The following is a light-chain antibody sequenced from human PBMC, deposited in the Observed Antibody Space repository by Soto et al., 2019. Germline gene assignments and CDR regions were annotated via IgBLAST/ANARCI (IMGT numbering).Light chain of an antibody. CDR1: SSDVGSYDH. Sequence: ALTQPASVSGSPGQSITISCSGTSSDVGSYDHFAWYQQFPGKTPKLMIYEVSNRASGVSSRFSGSKSGNTASLTISGLQAEDEADYYCISYTGSSTSYVFGSGTKVTVL. CDR2: EVS. J-gene: IGLJ1*01. CDR3: ISYTGSSTSYV. V-gene: IGLV2-14*01.